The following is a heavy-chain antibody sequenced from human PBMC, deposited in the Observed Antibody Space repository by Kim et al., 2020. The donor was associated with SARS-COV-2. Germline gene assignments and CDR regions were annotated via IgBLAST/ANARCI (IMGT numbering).Heavy chain of an antibody. D-gene: IGHD1-1*01. Sequence: ASVKVSCKASGYTFTGYYMHWVRQAPGQGLEWMGRINPNSGGTNYAQKFQGRVTMTRDTSISTAYMELSRLRSDDTAVYYCARVRGSVNEFDYWGQGTLVTVSS. CDR2: INPNSGGT. V-gene: IGHV1-2*06. CDR1: GYTFTGYY. J-gene: IGHJ4*02. CDR3: ARVRGSVNEFDY.